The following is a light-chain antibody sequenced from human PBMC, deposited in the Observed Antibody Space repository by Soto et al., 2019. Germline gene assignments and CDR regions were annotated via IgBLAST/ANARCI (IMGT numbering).Light chain of an antibody. Sequence: DIQMTQSPSSLSASVGDRVTITCRASQSISSNLNWYHQKPGKAPKLLIYAASSLQSGVPSRFSGSGSGTDFTLTISSLQPEDFATYYCQQSYSAPYTLGQGTKLEIK. CDR2: AAS. J-gene: IGKJ2*01. CDR3: QQSYSAPYT. CDR1: QSISSN. V-gene: IGKV1-39*01.